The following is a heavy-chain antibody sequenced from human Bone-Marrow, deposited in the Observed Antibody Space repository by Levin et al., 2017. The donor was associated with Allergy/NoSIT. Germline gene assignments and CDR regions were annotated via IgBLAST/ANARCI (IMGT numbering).Heavy chain of an antibody. D-gene: IGHD2-8*01. J-gene: IGHJ4*02. CDR1: GFAFSDYY. Sequence: SLKISCAASGFAFSDYYMTWIRQAPGKGLEWLAYISSSGSVIYYADAVRGRFTISRDNAKKALSLQMSSLRAEDTAVYYCARAQLYCTHGVCYNLNSWGQGTLVTVSS. V-gene: IGHV3-11*01. CDR3: ARAQLYCTHGVCYNLNS. CDR2: ISSSGSVI.